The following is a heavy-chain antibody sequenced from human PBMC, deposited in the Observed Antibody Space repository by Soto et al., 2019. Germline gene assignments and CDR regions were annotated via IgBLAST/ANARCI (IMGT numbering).Heavy chain of an antibody. CDR3: TRDDIVLVPAAADAFDI. Sequence: GGSLRLSCAASGFTFSDYSMNWVRQAPGKGLEWISYINIGGGTKYYADSVKGRVTISRDNSRNTLYLQMNSLRADDTAVYYCTRDDIVLVPAAADAFDIWGQGTMVTVSS. J-gene: IGHJ3*02. CDR2: INIGGGTK. CDR1: GFTFSDYS. D-gene: IGHD2-2*01. V-gene: IGHV3-48*01.